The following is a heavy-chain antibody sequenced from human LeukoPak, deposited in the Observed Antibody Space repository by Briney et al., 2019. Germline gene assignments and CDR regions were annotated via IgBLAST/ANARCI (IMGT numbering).Heavy chain of an antibody. CDR3: ARLGGFGELLYFDY. CDR1: GGSISSGDYY. V-gene: IGHV4-30-4*01. J-gene: IGHJ4*02. D-gene: IGHD3-10*01. CDR2: IYYSGST. Sequence: PSQTLSLTCTVSGGSISSGDYYWSWIRQPPGKGLEWIGYIYYSGSTYYNPSLKSRLTISVDTSKNQFSLKLSSVTAADTAVYYCARLGGFGELLYFDYWGQGTLVTVSS.